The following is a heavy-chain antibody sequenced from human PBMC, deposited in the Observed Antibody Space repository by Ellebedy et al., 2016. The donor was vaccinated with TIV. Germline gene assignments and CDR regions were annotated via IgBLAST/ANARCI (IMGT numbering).Heavy chain of an antibody. CDR1: GYSISSGDY. V-gene: IGHV4-38-2*02. D-gene: IGHD2-21*02. CDR2: IYHGGST. J-gene: IGHJ4*02. CDR3: ARGRGGSYSIPFDY. Sequence: SETLSLXCIVFGYSISSGDYWGWMRQPPGKGLEWIGSIYHGGSTYDNPSLKSRVTISLDTSKNQFSLKLKYVTAADTAVYYCARGRGGSYSIPFDYWGQGSLVTVSS.